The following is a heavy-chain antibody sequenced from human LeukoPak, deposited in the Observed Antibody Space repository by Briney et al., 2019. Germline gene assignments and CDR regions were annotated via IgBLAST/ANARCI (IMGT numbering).Heavy chain of an antibody. V-gene: IGHV3-21*01. CDR1: GFTFSDYT. CDR2: ISSGGTYK. Sequence: GGSLRLSCAASGFTFSDYTMNWVRQAPGKGREWVSSISSGGTYKYYADSVKGRFTISRDNAHNSLYLQKNSLRAEDSSVYYCARPTTVTTISADAFDIWGQGTMVTVSS. J-gene: IGHJ3*02. CDR3: ARPTTVTTISADAFDI. D-gene: IGHD4-17*01.